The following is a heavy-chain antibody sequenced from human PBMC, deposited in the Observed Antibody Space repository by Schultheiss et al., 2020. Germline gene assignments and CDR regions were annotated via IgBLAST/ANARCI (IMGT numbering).Heavy chain of an antibody. Sequence: ASVKVSGKASGYTFTGYYMHWVRQAPGQGLEWMGRINPNSGGTNYAQKFQGRVTMTRDTSISTAYMELSRLRSDDTAVYYCARGGWSPTRCDDYIWGSPPIGMFDYWGQGTLVTVSS. V-gene: IGHV1-2*06. CDR2: INPNSGGT. J-gene: IGHJ4*02. CDR1: GYTFTGYY. CDR3: ARGGWSPTRCDDYIWGSPPIGMFDY. D-gene: IGHD3-16*01.